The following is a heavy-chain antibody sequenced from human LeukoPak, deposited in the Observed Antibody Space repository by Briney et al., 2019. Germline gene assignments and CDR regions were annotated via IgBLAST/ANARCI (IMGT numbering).Heavy chain of an antibody. V-gene: IGHV4-34*01. CDR3: ARSLGYYDSSGFTSLGYFDY. CDR2: INHSGST. Sequence: SETLSLTCAVYGGPFSDYYWSWIRQPPGKGLEWIGEINHSGSTNYNPSLKSRVTISIDTSKNQFSLKLSSVTTADTAVYYCARSLGYYDSSGFTSLGYFDYWGQGNLVTVSS. CDR1: GGPFSDYY. D-gene: IGHD3-22*01. J-gene: IGHJ4*02.